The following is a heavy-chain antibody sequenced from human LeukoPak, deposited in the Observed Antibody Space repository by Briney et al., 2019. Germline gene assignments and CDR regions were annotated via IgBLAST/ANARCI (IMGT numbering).Heavy chain of an antibody. CDR1: GYTFTAYY. Sequence: ASVKVSCKASGYTFTAYYIHWVRQAPGQGLEWMGWLNPNSGGTNYAQKFQDRVTMARDTSISTAYMELTSLTSDDTAVYYCARDGGDGHSHAHMDVWGKATTVTVSS. V-gene: IGHV1-2*02. J-gene: IGHJ6*03. D-gene: IGHD5-24*01. CDR2: LNPNSGGT. CDR3: ARDGGDGHSHAHMDV.